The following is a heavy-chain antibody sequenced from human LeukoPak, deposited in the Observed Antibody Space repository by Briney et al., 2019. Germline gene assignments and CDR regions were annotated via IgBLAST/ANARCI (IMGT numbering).Heavy chain of an antibody. CDR1: GGSFSGYY. J-gene: IGHJ3*02. D-gene: IGHD6-13*01. CDR2: INHSGST. V-gene: IGHV4-34*01. Sequence: SETLSLTCAVYGGSFSGYYWSWIRQPPGKGLEWIGEINHSGSTNYNPSLKSRVTISVDTSKNQFSLKLSSVTAADTAVYYCARGIAAAGSAFDIWGQGTMVTVSS. CDR3: ARGIAAAGSAFDI.